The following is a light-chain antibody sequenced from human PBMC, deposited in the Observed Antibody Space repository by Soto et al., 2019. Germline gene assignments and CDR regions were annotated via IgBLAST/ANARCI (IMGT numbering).Light chain of an antibody. CDR2: SAS. J-gene: IGKJ5*01. CDR1: QGVSSN. Sequence: IQMTRSPCCLCASVSERVATFNRSSQGVSSNLQWYQQKPGRAPKLLIHSASTLQSGVPSRFSGSGSGTDFTLTISSLQPEDVATYYCQQSYSTLIPFGQGTRLEIK. CDR3: QQSYSTLIP. V-gene: IGKV1-39*01.